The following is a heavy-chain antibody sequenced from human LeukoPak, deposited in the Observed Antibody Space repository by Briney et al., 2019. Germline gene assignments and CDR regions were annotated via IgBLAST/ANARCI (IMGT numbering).Heavy chain of an antibody. V-gene: IGHV3-7*01. Sequence: GGSLRLSCAASGFTFSSYWMGWVRQAPGKGLEWVANIKQDGSEKYYVDSVKGRFTISRDNAKNSLYLQMNSLRAEDTAVYYCARDRGYYDSSGYYLPYYFDYWGQGTLVTVSS. CDR2: IKQDGSEK. CDR1: GFTFSSYW. D-gene: IGHD3-22*01. CDR3: ARDRGYYDSSGYYLPYYFDY. J-gene: IGHJ4*02.